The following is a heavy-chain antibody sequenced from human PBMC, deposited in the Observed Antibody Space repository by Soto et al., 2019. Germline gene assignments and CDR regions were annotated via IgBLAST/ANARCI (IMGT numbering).Heavy chain of an antibody. CDR1: GGSISSSSYY. D-gene: IGHD2-15*01. J-gene: IGHJ3*02. V-gene: IGHV4-39*01. Sequence: LSLTCTVSGGSISSSSYYWGWIRQPPGKGLEWIGSIYYSGSTYYNPSLKSRVTISVDTSKNQFSLKLSSVTAADTAVYYCAALSGGSFVGGDAFDIWAQGTMVTVSS. CDR3: AALSGGSFVGGDAFDI. CDR2: IYYSGST.